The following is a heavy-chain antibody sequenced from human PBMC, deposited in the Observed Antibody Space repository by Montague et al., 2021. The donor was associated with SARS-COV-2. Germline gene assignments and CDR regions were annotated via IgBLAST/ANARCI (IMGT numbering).Heavy chain of an antibody. V-gene: IGHV4-4*02. CDR1: DGSISSPNW. CDR2: IYYTGNT. D-gene: IGHD3-16*01. CDR3: ARGGTYHYGMGV. Sequence: SETLSLTCAVSDGSISSPNWWNWVRQPPGKGLEWIGEIYYTGNTNYNPSPKSRVTIFIDKSKNHFSLQLSSVTAADTAVYYCARGGTYHYGMGVWGQGTTVAVSS. J-gene: IGHJ6*02.